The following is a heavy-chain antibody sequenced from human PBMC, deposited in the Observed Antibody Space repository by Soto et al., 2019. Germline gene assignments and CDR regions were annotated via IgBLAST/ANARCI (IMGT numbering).Heavy chain of an antibody. V-gene: IGHV3-30*18. D-gene: IGHD3-10*02. Sequence: QVQLVESGGGVVQPGRSLRLSCAASGFTFSSYGMHWVRQAPGKGLEWVAVISYDGSNKYYADSVKGRFTISRDNSKNTPYLQMNSLRAEDTAVYYCAKDMYGPPYWFDYWGQGTLVTVSS. CDR1: GFTFSSYG. J-gene: IGHJ4*02. CDR2: ISYDGSNK. CDR3: AKDMYGPPYWFDY.